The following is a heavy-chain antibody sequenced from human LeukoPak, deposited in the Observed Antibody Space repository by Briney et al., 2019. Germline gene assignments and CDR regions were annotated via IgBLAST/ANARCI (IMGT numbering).Heavy chain of an antibody. Sequence: GGSLRLSCAASGFTFSGSAMHWVRQASGKGLEWVGRIRSKANSYATAYAASVKGRFTISRDDSKNTAYLQMNSLKTEDTAVYYCARNVDTAYPFSGASYYFDYWGQGTLVTVSS. D-gene: IGHD5-18*01. CDR2: IRSKANSYAT. J-gene: IGHJ4*02. CDR1: GFTFSGSA. V-gene: IGHV3-73*01. CDR3: ARNVDTAYPFSGASYYFDY.